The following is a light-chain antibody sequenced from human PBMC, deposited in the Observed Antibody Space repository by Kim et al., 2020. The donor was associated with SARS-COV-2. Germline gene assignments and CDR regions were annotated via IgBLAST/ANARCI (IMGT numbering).Light chain of an antibody. CDR2: DAS. J-gene: IGKJ4*01. V-gene: IGKV3-11*01. Sequence: SLSPGERATLSCRARQSVSSYLAWYQQKPGQAPRLLIYDASNRATGIPARFSGSGSGTDFTLTIRSLEPEDFAVYYCQQRSNWPTFGGGTKVDIK. CDR1: QSVSSY. CDR3: QQRSNWPT.